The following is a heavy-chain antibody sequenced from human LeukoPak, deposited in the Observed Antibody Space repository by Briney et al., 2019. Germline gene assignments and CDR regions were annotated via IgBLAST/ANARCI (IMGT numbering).Heavy chain of an antibody. V-gene: IGHV1-69*04. CDR3: ASDYYDSSGYLYYFDY. Sequence: ASVKVSCKASGGTFSSYAIGWVRQAPGQGLEWMGRIIPILGIANYAQKFQGRVTITADKSTSTAYMELSSLRSEDTAVYYCASDYYDSSGYLYYFDYWGQGTLVTVSS. J-gene: IGHJ4*02. D-gene: IGHD3-22*01. CDR1: GGTFSSYA. CDR2: IIPILGIA.